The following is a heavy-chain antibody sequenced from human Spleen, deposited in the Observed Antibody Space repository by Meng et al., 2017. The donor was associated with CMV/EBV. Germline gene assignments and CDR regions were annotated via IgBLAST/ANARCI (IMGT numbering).Heavy chain of an antibody. Sequence: KASGYTFTGYYIHWVRQAPGQGLEWMGWINPHTGGTNYAQKFQGRVTMTRDTSISTAYMDLSRLRSDDTAMYYCARTSLYFPVGMDVWGQGTTVTVSS. D-gene: IGHD3-16*02. CDR2: INPHTGGT. CDR3: ARTSLYFPVGMDV. CDR1: GYTFTGYY. J-gene: IGHJ6*02. V-gene: IGHV1-2*02.